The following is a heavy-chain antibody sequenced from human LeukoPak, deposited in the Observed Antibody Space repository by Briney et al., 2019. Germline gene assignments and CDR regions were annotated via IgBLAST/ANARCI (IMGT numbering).Heavy chain of an antibody. V-gene: IGHV3-23*01. J-gene: IGHJ4*02. CDR2: IGAGDART. CDR3: ATRGSIAARRYFDY. Sequence: GGSLRLSCAASGFTFSTYAMTWVRQAPGMGLTWVPSIGAGDARTFYADSVKGRFTISRDNSKNTVFLQMHSLRAEDTAIYYCATRGSIAARRYFDYWGQGTLVTVSS. CDR1: GFTFSTYA. D-gene: IGHD6-6*01.